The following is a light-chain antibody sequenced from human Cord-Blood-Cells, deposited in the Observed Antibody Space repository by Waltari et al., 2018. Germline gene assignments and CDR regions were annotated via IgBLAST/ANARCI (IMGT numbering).Light chain of an antibody. J-gene: IGKJ1*01. CDR1: QGISSY. CDR3: QQYYSYPWT. Sequence: AIRMTQSPSPLSASPGDRVTITCRASQGISSYLAWYQQNPGKAPKLLIYAASTLQSGVPSRFSGSGSGTDFTLTISCLQSEDFATYYCQQYYSYPWTFGQGTKVEIK. CDR2: AAS. V-gene: IGKV1-8*01.